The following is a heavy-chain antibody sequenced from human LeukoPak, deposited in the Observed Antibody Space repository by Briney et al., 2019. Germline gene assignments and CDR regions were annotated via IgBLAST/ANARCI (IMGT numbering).Heavy chain of an antibody. CDR2: INPRGGGA. J-gene: IGHJ4*02. Sequence: GASVKVSCKVSGYTLTELSMHWVRQAPGQGLEWMGVINPRGGGASYAQKFQGRVTVTRDTSTSTVYMEVSSLRSDDTAVYFCARDRKDHETSGVDHWGQGTLVTVSS. V-gene: IGHV1-46*01. CDR3: ARDRKDHETSGVDH. D-gene: IGHD2-15*01. CDR1: GYTLTELS.